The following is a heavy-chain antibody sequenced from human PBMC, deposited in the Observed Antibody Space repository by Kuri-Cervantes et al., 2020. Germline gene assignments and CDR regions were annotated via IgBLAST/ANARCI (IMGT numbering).Heavy chain of an antibody. CDR3: AHASSSWPDYYYYGMDV. Sequence: SGPTLVKPTQALTLTCTFSGFSLSTSGVGVGWIRQPPGKALEWLALIYWNDDKRYSPSLKSRLTITKDTSKNQVVLTMTNMDPVDTATYYCAHASSSWPDYYYYGMDVWGQGTTVTVSS. D-gene: IGHD6-13*01. V-gene: IGHV2-5*01. J-gene: IGHJ6*02. CDR2: IYWNDDK. CDR1: GFSLSTSGVG.